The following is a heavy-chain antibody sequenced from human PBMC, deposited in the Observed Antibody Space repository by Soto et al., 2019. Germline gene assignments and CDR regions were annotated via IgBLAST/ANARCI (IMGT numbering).Heavy chain of an antibody. CDR1: GFTFSSYS. J-gene: IGHJ6*02. D-gene: IGHD7-27*01. CDR2: INSDGSST. V-gene: IGHV3-74*01. Sequence: PGGSLRLSCAASGFTFSSYSMNWVRQAPGKGLVWVSRINSDGSSTSYADSVKGRFTISRDNAKNTLYLQMNSLRAEDTAVYYCARDRQNWGSYYYYGMVVWGQGTTVTVSS. CDR3: ARDRQNWGSYYYYGMVV.